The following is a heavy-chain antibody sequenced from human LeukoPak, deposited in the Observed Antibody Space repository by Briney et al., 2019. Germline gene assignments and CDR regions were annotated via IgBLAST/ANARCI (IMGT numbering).Heavy chain of an antibody. Sequence: GGSLRLSCTASGFTFSNYLMHWVRQAPGKGLVWVSRINGDGSSTTYADSVKGRFTISRDNAKNTLYLQMNSLSVEDTAVYYCAKAWAYGGNSGGDYWGQGTLVTVSS. CDR3: AKAWAYGGNSGGDY. D-gene: IGHD4-23*01. CDR1: GFTFSNYL. V-gene: IGHV3-74*01. CDR2: INGDGSST. J-gene: IGHJ4*02.